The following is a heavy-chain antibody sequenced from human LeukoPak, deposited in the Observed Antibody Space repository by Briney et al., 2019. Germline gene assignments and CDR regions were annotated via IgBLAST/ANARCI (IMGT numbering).Heavy chain of an antibody. J-gene: IGHJ4*02. CDR1: GGSLSGYY. CDR3: ASGASGGVVAAFDY. V-gene: IGHV4-34*01. CDR2: INHSGST. D-gene: IGHD2-15*01. Sequence: PSETLSLTCAVYGGSLSGYYWSWIRQPPGKGLEWIGEINHSGSTNYNPSLKSRVTISVDTSKNQFSLKLSSVTAADTAVYYCASGASGGVVAAFDYWGQGTLVTVS.